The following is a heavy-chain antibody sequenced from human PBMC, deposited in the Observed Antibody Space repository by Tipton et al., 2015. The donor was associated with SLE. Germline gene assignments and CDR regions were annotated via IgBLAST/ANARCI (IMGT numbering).Heavy chain of an antibody. V-gene: IGHV4-34*01. CDR1: GGSFSGYY. CDR3: ATSAAPSFFDY. D-gene: IGHD6-6*01. CDR2: INHSGST. J-gene: IGHJ4*02. Sequence: TLSLTCAVYGGSFSGYYWGWIRQPPGKGLEWIGEINHSGSTNYNPSLKSRVTISVDTSKNQFSLKLSSVTAADTAVYYCATSAAPSFFDYWGQGTLVTVSS.